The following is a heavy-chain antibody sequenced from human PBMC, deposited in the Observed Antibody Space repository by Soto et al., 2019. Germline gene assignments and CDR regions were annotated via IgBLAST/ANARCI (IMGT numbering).Heavy chain of an antibody. J-gene: IGHJ4*02. CDR1: GLSFSNYA. CDR2: ISHNVSIQ. V-gene: IGHV3-30*04. CDR3: VGGSLLH. Sequence: PGGSLRLSCAASGLSFSNYAMHWVRQAPGKGLEWVTMISHNVSIQFYADSVKGRFSISRDNSKDTLYLQMNSLTPADTAVYYCVGGSLLHGGQGTPVTVS.